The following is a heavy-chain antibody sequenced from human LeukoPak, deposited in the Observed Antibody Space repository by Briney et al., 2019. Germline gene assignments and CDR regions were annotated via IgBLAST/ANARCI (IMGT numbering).Heavy chain of an antibody. Sequence: PGGSLRLSCAASGFTFSSYGMHWVRQAAGKELEWVAVISYDGSNKYYADSVKGRFTISRDNSKNTLYLQMNSLRAEDTAVYYCAKDRGSGWLFDYWGQGTLVTVSS. D-gene: IGHD6-19*01. CDR3: AKDRGSGWLFDY. J-gene: IGHJ4*02. V-gene: IGHV3-30*18. CDR1: GFTFSSYG. CDR2: ISYDGSNK.